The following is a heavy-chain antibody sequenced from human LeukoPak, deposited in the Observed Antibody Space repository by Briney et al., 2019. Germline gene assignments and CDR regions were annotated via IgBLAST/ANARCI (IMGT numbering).Heavy chain of an antibody. D-gene: IGHD3-22*01. J-gene: IGHJ4*02. Sequence: GGSLRLSCAASGFTFSSYAMHWVRQAPGKGLEWVAVISYDGSNKYYADSVKGRFTISRDNSKNTLYLQMNSLRAEDTAVYYCARDGPHGESSGYLTYWGQGTLVTVSS. CDR3: ARDGPHGESSGYLTY. V-gene: IGHV3-30-3*01. CDR2: ISYDGSNK. CDR1: GFTFSSYA.